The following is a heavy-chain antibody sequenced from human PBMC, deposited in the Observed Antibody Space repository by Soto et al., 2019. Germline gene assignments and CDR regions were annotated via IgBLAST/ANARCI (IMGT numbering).Heavy chain of an antibody. D-gene: IGHD3-16*01. J-gene: IGHJ5*02. V-gene: IGHV3-23*04. Sequence: EVQLVESGGDVVRPGGSLRLYCAASGFTFSSYAMGWVRQAPGKGLEGVAGVSRAGTYTFYADSVSGRFSISRDNSRDTVDLYMNALRGDDTAVYFCVKYTVTEAVGESWGQGTLVSVSS. CDR3: VKYTVTEAVGES. CDR2: VSRAGTYT. CDR1: GFTFSSYA.